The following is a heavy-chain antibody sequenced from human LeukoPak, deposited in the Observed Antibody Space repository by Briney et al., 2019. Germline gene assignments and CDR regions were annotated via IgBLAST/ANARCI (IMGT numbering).Heavy chain of an antibody. CDR1: GGSISSYY. CDR3: ASVLSAAGLHFDY. D-gene: IGHD6-13*01. CDR2: IYNSGST. Sequence: SETLSLTCTVSGGSISSYYWSWLRQPPGKGLEWIGYIYNSGSTNYNPSLKSRVTISVDMSKNQFSLKLSSVTAADTAVYYCASVLSAAGLHFDYWGQGTLVTVSS. J-gene: IGHJ4*02. V-gene: IGHV4-59*08.